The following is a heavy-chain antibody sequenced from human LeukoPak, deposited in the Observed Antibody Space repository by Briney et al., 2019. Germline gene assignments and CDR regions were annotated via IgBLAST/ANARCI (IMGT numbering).Heavy chain of an antibody. Sequence: GGSLRLSCAASGFAFSSYWMSWVRQAPGKGLEWVANIKQDGSEKYYVDSVKGRFTISRDNAKNSLYLQMNSLRAEDTAIYYCARGPSSAWSLGYWGQGTLVTVSS. CDR3: ARGPSSAWSLGY. J-gene: IGHJ4*02. D-gene: IGHD6-19*01. CDR1: GFAFSSYW. V-gene: IGHV3-7*01. CDR2: IKQDGSEK.